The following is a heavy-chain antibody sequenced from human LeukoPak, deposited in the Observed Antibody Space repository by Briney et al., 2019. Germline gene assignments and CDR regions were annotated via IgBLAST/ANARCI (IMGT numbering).Heavy chain of an antibody. J-gene: IGHJ4*02. CDR1: AFTFNNYD. V-gene: IGHV3-30*02. CDR2: IRYNGSNK. CDR3: AKDSGSYYTSDY. D-gene: IGHD3-10*01. Sequence: GGSLRLSCAASAFTFNNYDMHWVRQAPGKGLEWVAFIRYNGSNKYYADFVEGRFTISRDNSKNTLYLLMNSLRAEDTAVYYCAKDSGSYYTSDYWGQGTLVTVSS.